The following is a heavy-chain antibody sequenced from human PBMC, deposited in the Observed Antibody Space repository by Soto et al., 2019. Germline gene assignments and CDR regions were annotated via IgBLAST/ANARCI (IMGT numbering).Heavy chain of an antibody. CDR3: AREGGYGDFSAALLA. CDR2: IITLFGTS. D-gene: IGHD2-21*02. Sequence: VQLMQSGAEVKKPGSSVKVSCKASGGTFSSHYINWVRQAPGQGLEWMGGIITLFGTSNYAQNFQGRVTITADQSTSTAYMELNSLTSDDTAVYYSAREGGYGDFSAALLAWGQGTLVTVSS. V-gene: IGHV1-69*01. CDR1: GGTFSSHY. J-gene: IGHJ5*02.